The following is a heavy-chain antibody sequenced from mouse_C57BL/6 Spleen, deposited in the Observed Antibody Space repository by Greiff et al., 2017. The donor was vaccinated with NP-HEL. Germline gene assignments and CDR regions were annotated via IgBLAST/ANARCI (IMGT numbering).Heavy chain of an antibody. Sequence: VQLQESGAELARPGASVKLSCKASGYTFTSYGISWVKQRTGQGLEWIGEIYPRSGNTYYNEKFKGKATLTADKSSSTAYMELRSLTSEDSAVYFCARAGIYYDYDLYAMDYWGQGTSVTVSS. V-gene: IGHV1-81*01. CDR1: GYTFTSYG. J-gene: IGHJ4*01. CDR3: ARAGIYYDYDLYAMDY. CDR2: IYPRSGNT. D-gene: IGHD2-4*01.